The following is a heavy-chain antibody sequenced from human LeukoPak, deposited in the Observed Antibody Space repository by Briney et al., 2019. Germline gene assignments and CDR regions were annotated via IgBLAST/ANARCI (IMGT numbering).Heavy chain of an antibody. CDR1: GGSISSYY. Sequence: SEILSLTCTVSGGSISSYYWSWIRQPPGKGLEWIGYIYYSGSTNYNPSLKSRVTISVDTPKNQFSLKLSSVTAADTAVYYCARVEQLPHYYYGMDVWGQGTTVTVSS. V-gene: IGHV4-59*01. D-gene: IGHD6-6*01. CDR2: IYYSGST. CDR3: ARVEQLPHYYYGMDV. J-gene: IGHJ6*02.